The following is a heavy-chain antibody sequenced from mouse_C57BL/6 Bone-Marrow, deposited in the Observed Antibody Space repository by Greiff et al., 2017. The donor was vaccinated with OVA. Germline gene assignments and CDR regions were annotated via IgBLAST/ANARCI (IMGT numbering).Heavy chain of an antibody. CDR3: ARGGFDY. Sequence: QVQLQQPGAELVMPGASVKLSCKASGYTFTCYWMHWVKQRPGQGLEWIGEIDPSDSYTNYNQKFKGKSTLTVDKSSSTAYMQLSSLTSEDSAVYYCARGGFDYWGQGTTLTVSS. CDR1: GYTFTCYW. CDR2: IDPSDSYT. V-gene: IGHV1-69*01. J-gene: IGHJ2*01.